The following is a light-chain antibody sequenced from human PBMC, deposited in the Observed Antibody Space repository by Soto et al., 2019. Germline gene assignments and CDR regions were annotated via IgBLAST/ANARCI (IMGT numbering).Light chain of an antibody. V-gene: IGLV1-40*01. J-gene: IGLJ1*01. CDR3: QSYDSSLSVVYV. CDR2: GNS. Sequence: QSVLTQPPSVSGAPGQRVTISCTGSSSNIGAGYDVHWYQQLPGTAPKLLIYGNSNRPSGVPDRFSGSKSGTSASLAITGLQAEDEADYYCQSYDSSLSVVYVFGTGTQLIVL. CDR1: SSNIGAGYD.